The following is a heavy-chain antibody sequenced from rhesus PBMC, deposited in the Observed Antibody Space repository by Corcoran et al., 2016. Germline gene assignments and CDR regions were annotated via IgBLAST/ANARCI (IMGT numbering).Heavy chain of an antibody. J-gene: IGHJ4*01. CDR2: INGSSTST. CDR1: GGSISDSYW. CDR3: ARGYSSGWKDY. V-gene: IGHV4S10*01. Sequence: QVQLQESGPGVVKPSETLSLTCAVSGGSISDSYWWIWISQPPGKGLAWIGNINGSSTSTHYPPSLKGRVTIAKDPSKTQFSLKLSSVAAADTAVYYCARGYSSGWKDYWGQGVLVTVSS. D-gene: IGHD6-31*01.